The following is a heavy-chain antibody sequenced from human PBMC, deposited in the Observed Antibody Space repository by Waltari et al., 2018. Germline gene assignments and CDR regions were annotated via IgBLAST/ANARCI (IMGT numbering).Heavy chain of an antibody. D-gene: IGHD6-6*01. J-gene: IGHJ4*02. Sequence: QVQLVQSGAEVKKPGSSVKVSCKASGGTFSSYAISWVRQAPGQGLEWMGGIIPIFGTANYAQKFQGRVTITTDTSTSTAYMELRSLRSDDTAVYYCARDVPYSSSSGDYWGQGTLVTVSS. CDR2: IIPIFGTA. CDR3: ARDVPYSSSSGDY. V-gene: IGHV1-69*05. CDR1: GGTFSSYA.